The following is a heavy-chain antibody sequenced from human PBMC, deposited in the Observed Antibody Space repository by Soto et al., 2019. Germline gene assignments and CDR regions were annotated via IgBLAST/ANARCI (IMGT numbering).Heavy chain of an antibody. V-gene: IGHV4-38-2*01. CDR3: ARRIAVAGTDYFDY. CDR2: IFHNGGT. Sequence: PSETLSLTCGVSGYSITSGSYWGWIRQPPGKGLEWMGNIFHNGGTYDNPSLRGRLTMSVDTSKNQFSLKLSSVTAADTAVYYCARRIAVAGTDYFDYWGPGTLVTVSS. CDR1: GYSITSGSY. D-gene: IGHD6-19*01. J-gene: IGHJ4*02.